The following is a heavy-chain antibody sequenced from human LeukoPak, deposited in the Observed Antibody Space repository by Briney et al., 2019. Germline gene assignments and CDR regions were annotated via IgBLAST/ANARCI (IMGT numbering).Heavy chain of an antibody. J-gene: IGHJ4*02. D-gene: IGHD2-21*01. CDR2: IWYDGSNK. Sequence: GGSLRLSSAPSGFTFTSYGMHSVRQAPGKGVGWGAVIWYDGSNKYYADSVKGRFTISRDNSKNTLYLQMNRLRAEDTAVYIFARDVEGFDHWGEKTLDTVSS. CDR1: GFTFTSYG. CDR3: ARDVEGFDH. V-gene: IGHV3-33*01.